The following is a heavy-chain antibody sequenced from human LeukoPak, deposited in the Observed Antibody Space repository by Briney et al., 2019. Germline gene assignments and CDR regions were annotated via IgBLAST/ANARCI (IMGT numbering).Heavy chain of an antibody. V-gene: IGHV3-30*02. CDR3: AKDRADIVVVVAATYDAFDI. J-gene: IGHJ3*02. CDR1: GFTFSDRY. CDR2: IRYDGSNK. D-gene: IGHD2-15*01. Sequence: GGSLRLSCAASGFTFSDRYMDWVRQAPGKGLEWVAFIRYDGSNKYYADSVKGRFTISRDNSKNTLYLQMNSLRAEDTAVYYCAKDRADIVVVVAATYDAFDIWGQGTMVTVSS.